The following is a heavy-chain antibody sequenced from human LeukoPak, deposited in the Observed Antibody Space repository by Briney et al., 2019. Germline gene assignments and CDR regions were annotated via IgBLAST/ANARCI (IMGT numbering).Heavy chain of an antibody. CDR1: GYTFTSYG. CDR3: ARAPGVTTLDYYYYYMDV. V-gene: IGHV1-2*02. D-gene: IGHD1-26*01. J-gene: IGHJ6*03. Sequence: GASVKVSCKASGYTFTSYGISWVRQAPGQGLEWMGWINPNSGGTNYAQKFQGRVTMTRDTSISTAYMELSRLRSDDTAVYYCARAPGVTTLDYYYYYMDVWGKGTTVTVSS. CDR2: INPNSGGT.